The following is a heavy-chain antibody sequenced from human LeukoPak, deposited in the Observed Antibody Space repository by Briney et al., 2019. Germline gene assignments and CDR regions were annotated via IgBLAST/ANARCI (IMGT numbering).Heavy chain of an antibody. CDR2: IYYSGST. J-gene: IGHJ4*02. V-gene: IGHV4-59*12. Sequence: SETLPLTCTVSGGSISSYYWSWIRQPPGKGLEWIGYIYYSGSTNYNPSLKSRVTISVDTSKNQFSLKLSSVTAADTAVYYCARDGGSEQQLVPLIDYWGQGTLVTVSS. D-gene: IGHD6-13*01. CDR3: ARDGGSEQQLVPLIDY. CDR1: GGSISSYY.